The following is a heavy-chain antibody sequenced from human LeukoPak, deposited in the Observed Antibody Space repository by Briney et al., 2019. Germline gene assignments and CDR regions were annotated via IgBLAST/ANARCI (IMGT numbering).Heavy chain of an antibody. CDR1: GDSFSSGSYY. D-gene: IGHD3-10*01. Sequence: SQTLSLTCSVSGDSFSSGSYYWSWIRQHPGKGLEWIGFTSYSGSAHYNPSLKSRVTISVDTSKNQFSLKLSSVTAADTAVYYCARGFWQFRSRVRESPLWGYWGQGTLDTVSS. V-gene: IGHV4-31*03. J-gene: IGHJ4*02. CDR3: ARGFWQFRSRVRESPLWGY. CDR2: TSYSGSA.